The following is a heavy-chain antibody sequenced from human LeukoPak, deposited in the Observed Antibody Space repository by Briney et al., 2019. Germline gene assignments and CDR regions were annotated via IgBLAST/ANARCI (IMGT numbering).Heavy chain of an antibody. CDR1: GYTFTGYY. J-gene: IGHJ4*02. CDR3: ARDLPFEGWLQPTNYLNDY. CDR2: INPNSGGT. Sequence: ASVKVSCKASGYTFTGYYMHWVRQAPGQGLEWMGWINPNSGGTNYAQKFQGRVSMTRDTSISTAYMELSRLRSDDTAVYYCARDLPFEGWLQPTNYLNDYWGQGTLVTVSS. D-gene: IGHD5-24*01. V-gene: IGHV1-2*02.